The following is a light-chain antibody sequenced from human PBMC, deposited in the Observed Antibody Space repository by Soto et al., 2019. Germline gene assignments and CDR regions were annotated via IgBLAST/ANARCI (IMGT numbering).Light chain of an antibody. CDR3: QQYGSSPRT. Sequence: EIVLTQSPGTLSLSPGERATLSCRASQSVSSSYFAWYQQKPGQAPRLLIYGATSRATGIPDGFSGSGSGTAFTLTISRLEPEDFAVYYCQQYGSSPRTFGHGTKVEIK. V-gene: IGKV3-20*01. CDR2: GAT. CDR1: QSVSSSY. J-gene: IGKJ1*01.